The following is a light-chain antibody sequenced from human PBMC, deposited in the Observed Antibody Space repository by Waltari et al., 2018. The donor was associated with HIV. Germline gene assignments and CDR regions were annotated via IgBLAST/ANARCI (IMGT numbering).Light chain of an antibody. J-gene: IGKJ1*01. CDR2: DAS. V-gene: IGKV3-11*01. CDR3: QQRSNWSWT. CDR1: QSVSSY. Sequence: EIVLTQSPATLSLSPGERATLSCRARQSVSSYLAWYQQKPGQAPRLLIYDASNRATGIPARFSGSESVTDFTLTISSLEPEDFAFYYCQQRSNWSWTFGQGTKVEIK.